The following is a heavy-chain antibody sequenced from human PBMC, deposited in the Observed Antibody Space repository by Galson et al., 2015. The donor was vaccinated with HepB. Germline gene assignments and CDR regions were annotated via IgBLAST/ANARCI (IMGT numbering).Heavy chain of an antibody. CDR3: ARLGDLSGYSSA. J-gene: IGHJ5*02. Sequence: SLRLSCAASGFTFSGSAIHWVRQTSGKGLEWVARIGSNSTNSATAYAASVKGRFTIPKDDSTNTPFLKMNTLKTEDTAVYYCARLGDLSGYSSAWGQGTLVTVSS. CDR1: GFTFSGSA. V-gene: IGHV3-73*01. D-gene: IGHD6-25*01. CDR2: IGSNSTNSAT.